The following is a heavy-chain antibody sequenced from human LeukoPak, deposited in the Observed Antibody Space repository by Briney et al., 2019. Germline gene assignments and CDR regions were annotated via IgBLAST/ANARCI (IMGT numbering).Heavy chain of an antibody. J-gene: IGHJ4*02. Sequence: GRSLRLSCAASRFTFGSYGMHWVRQAPGKGLEWVAVISFDGRNKKYLDSVKGRFTISRDNFKNTLYLQMDSLSAEDTAVYYCAKEHLPGYYDGSGYSDSWGQGTLVTVSS. D-gene: IGHD3-22*01. V-gene: IGHV3-30*18. CDR1: RFTFGSYG. CDR3: AKEHLPGYYDGSGYSDS. CDR2: ISFDGRNK.